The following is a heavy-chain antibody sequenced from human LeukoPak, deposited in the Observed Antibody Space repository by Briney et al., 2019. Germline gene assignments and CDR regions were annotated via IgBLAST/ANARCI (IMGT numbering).Heavy chain of an antibody. J-gene: IGHJ6*02. CDR1: GYTFTSYG. V-gene: IGHV1-18*01. D-gene: IGHD4-17*01. CDR2: ISAYNGNT. Sequence: ASVKVSCKASGYTFTSYGISWVRQAPGQGLEWMGWISAYNGNTNYAQKLQGRVTMTTDTSTSTAYMELRSLRSDDTAVYYCARGGLRRYYYYYGMDVWGQGITVTVSS. CDR3: ARGGLRRYYYYYGMDV.